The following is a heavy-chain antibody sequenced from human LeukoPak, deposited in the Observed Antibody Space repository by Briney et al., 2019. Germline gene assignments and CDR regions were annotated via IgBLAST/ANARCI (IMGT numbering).Heavy chain of an antibody. CDR2: ISGSGGNT. V-gene: IGHV3-23*01. D-gene: IGHD3-22*01. Sequence: GGSLRLSCAASGFTFSIYAMSWVRQAPGKGLEWVSAISGSGGNTYYADSVKGRFTIPRDNSKNTLDPQMNSLRAEDTAMYYCAGDRRYDSSGYFQHWGQGTLVAVSS. CDR1: GFTFSIYA. CDR3: AGDRRYDSSGYFQH. J-gene: IGHJ1*01.